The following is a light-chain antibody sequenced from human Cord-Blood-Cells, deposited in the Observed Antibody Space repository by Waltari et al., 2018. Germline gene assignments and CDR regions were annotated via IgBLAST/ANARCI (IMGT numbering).Light chain of an antibody. CDR3: CSYAGSSTWV. CDR2: EVS. J-gene: IGLJ3*02. Sequence: QSALTQPASVSGSPGQSITISCTGTRSDVRSYNLVSWYQQHPGKAPKLMIYEVSKRPSGVSNRFSGSKSGNTASLTIAGLQAEDEADYYCCSYAGSSTWVFGGGTKLTVL. V-gene: IGLV2-23*02. CDR1: RSDVRSYNL.